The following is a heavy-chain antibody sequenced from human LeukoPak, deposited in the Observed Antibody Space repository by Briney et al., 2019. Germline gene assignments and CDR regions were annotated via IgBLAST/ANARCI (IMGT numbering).Heavy chain of an antibody. CDR1: GYTFTSYY. CDR2: INPSGGST. J-gene: IGHJ6*04. D-gene: IGHD3-16*02. V-gene: IGHV1-46*01. Sequence: ASVKVSCKASGYTFTSYYTHWVRQAPGQGLEWMGIINPSGGSTSYAQKFQGRVTMTRDTSTSTVYMELSSLKSEDTAVYYCARGPSYDYVWGSYRNWGDYYYGMDVWGKGTTVTVSS. CDR3: ARGPSYDYVWGSYRNWGDYYYGMDV.